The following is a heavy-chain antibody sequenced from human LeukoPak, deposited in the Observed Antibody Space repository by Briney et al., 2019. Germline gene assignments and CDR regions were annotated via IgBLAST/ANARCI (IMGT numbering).Heavy chain of an antibody. CDR2: IGSDGGGI. Sequence: GGSLRLSCAASGFSFSNYAMTWVRQAPGKGLEWVSVIGSDGGGIQHADSVKGRFSISRDNSKNTLYLQMNSLRVEDTAVYYCAKYAPPTTVVTRFFDYWGQGTLVTVSS. J-gene: IGHJ4*02. D-gene: IGHD4-23*01. CDR1: GFSFSNYA. V-gene: IGHV3-23*01. CDR3: AKYAPPTTVVTRFFDY.